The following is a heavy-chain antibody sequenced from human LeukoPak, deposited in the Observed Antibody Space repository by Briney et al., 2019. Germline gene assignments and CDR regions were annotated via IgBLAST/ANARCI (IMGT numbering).Heavy chain of an antibody. D-gene: IGHD6-13*01. Sequence: PGGSLRLSCAASGFTVSSNYMSWVRQAPGRGLEWVSYISTDSGTIYYADSVKGRFTISRDNAKNSLYVQMNSLRDEDTAVYYCATTVAAAGHFFDYWGQGSLVTVSS. CDR3: ATTVAAAGHFFDY. CDR1: GFTVSSNY. V-gene: IGHV3-48*02. CDR2: ISTDSGTI. J-gene: IGHJ4*02.